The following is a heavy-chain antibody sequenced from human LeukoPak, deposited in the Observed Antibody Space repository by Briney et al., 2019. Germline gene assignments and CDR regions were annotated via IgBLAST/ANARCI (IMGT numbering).Heavy chain of an antibody. CDR1: GFTFSTHA. D-gene: IGHD3-10*01. CDR3: AIKAKGDY. CDR2: INNSGGST. Sequence: GSLRLSCAASGFTFSTHAMSWVRQAPGKGLEWVSTINNSGGSTYYADSVKGRFTISRDNSKNTLYLQMNSLRAEDTAVYYSAIKAKGDYWGQGTLVTVSS. V-gene: IGHV3-23*01. J-gene: IGHJ4*02.